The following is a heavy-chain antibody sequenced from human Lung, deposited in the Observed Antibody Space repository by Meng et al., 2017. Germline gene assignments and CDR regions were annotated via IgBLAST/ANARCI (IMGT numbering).Heavy chain of an antibody. CDR3: GRSDGYIRD. CDR2: INTDGSNT. V-gene: IGHV3-74*01. Sequence: EVQLLASGGGLVQSGGSLRLSCAAFVFTFSTDWLHWARQAPGKGLVWVSHINTDGSNTNYADSVKGRFTISRDNAKNTLYLQMNSLRAEDTAVYYCGRSDGYIRDWGQGTLVTVSS. D-gene: IGHD5-24*01. J-gene: IGHJ4*02. CDR1: VFTFSTDW.